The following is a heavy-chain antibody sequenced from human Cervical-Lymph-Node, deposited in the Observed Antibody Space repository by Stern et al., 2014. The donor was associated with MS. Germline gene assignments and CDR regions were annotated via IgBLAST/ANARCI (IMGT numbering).Heavy chain of an antibody. D-gene: IGHD3-10*01. V-gene: IGHV3-30*04. CDR3: VREHPKIRFGESGWFDP. CDR1: GFIFRSFA. J-gene: IGHJ5*02. CDR2: ISYDGNKK. Sequence: VQLVESGGGVVQPGRSLRLSCAASGFIFRSFAMHWVRQAPGKGLEWVTVISYDGNKKYYADSVKGRFTISRDNSKNTLYLQMNSLRAEDTAVYYCVREHPKIRFGESGWFDPWGQGTLVTVSS.